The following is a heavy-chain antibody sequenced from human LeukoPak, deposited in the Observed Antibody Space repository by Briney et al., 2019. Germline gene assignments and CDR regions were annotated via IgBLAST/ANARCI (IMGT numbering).Heavy chain of an antibody. D-gene: IGHD5-18*01. CDR1: GGTFSSYA. CDR3: ARDRSGRGYSYDAFDI. CDR2: IILIFGTA. J-gene: IGHJ3*02. Sequence: SVKVSCKASGGTFSSYAISWVRQAPGQGLEWMGRIILIFGTANYAQKFQGRVTITTDESTSTAYMELSSLRSEDTAVYYCARDRSGRGYSYDAFDIWGQETMVTVSS. V-gene: IGHV1-69*05.